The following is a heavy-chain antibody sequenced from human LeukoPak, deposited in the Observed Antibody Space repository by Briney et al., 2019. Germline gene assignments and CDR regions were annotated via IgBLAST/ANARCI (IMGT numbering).Heavy chain of an antibody. CDR1: GFTFRNNG. CDR3: AKDRSVGATGSSHYYYGMDV. CDR2: IPYDGNNK. D-gene: IGHD1-26*01. Sequence: GGSLRLSCAASGFTFRNNGMHWVRQAPGKGREWVAAIPYDGNNKHHADSVKGRLTISRDNSKKTLYLEMNSLRPEDTAVYYCAKDRSVGATGSSHYYYGMDVWARGPRSPSP. V-gene: IGHV3-30*18. J-gene: IGHJ6*02.